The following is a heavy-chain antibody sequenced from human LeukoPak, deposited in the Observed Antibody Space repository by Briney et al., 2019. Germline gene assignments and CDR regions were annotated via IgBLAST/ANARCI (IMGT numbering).Heavy chain of an antibody. D-gene: IGHD3-22*01. V-gene: IGHV3-23*01. Sequence: PGGSLRLSCAASGITLSNYGMSWVRQAPGKGLEWVAGISGSGGATNYADSVKGRFTISRDHPKNTLYLQMNSLRVEDTAVYFCAKRGVVIRVILVGFHKEAYYFDSWGQGALVTVSS. J-gene: IGHJ4*02. CDR2: ISGSGGAT. CDR3: AKRGVVIRVILVGFHKEAYYFDS. CDR1: GITLSNYG.